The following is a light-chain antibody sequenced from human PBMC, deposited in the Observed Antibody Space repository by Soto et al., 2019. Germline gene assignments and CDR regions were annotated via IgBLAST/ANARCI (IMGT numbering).Light chain of an antibody. CDR2: KAS. J-gene: IGKJ1*01. CDR1: QSISSW. CDR3: QQYNSYTT. V-gene: IGKV1-5*03. Sequence: DIQMTQSPSILSASEGDRVTITYRASQSISSWLAWYQQKPGKAPKLMIYKASSFESGVASRVSGGGSATSFTLTISSLQPYDFQTYYCQQYNSYTTFGQGTKVEIK.